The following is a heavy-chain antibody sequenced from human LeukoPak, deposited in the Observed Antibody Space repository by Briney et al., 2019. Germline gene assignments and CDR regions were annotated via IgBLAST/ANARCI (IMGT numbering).Heavy chain of an antibody. Sequence: GESLKISCQGSGYSFTSYWIGWVRPLPGKGLEWMGIIYPGDSDTSCSPSFQGQVTISADKSISTAYLQWSSLKASDTAMYYCARSLVVVAASVFDYWGQGTLVTVSS. V-gene: IGHV5-51*01. CDR2: IYPGDSDT. CDR1: GYSFTSYW. CDR3: ARSLVVVAASVFDY. J-gene: IGHJ4*02. D-gene: IGHD2-15*01.